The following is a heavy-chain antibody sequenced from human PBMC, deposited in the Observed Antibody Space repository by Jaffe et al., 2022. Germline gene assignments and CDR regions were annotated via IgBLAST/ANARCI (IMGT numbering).Heavy chain of an antibody. J-gene: IGHJ4*02. Sequence: EVQLLESGGGLVQPGGSLRLSCAASGFTFSSYAMSWVRQAPGKGLEWVSAISGSGGSTYYADSVKGRFTISRDNSKNTLYLQMNSLRAEDTAVYYCAKDFQQGWFRESYFDYWGQGTLVTVSS. CDR2: ISGSGGST. D-gene: IGHD3-10*01. V-gene: IGHV3-23*01. CDR1: GFTFSSYA. CDR3: AKDFQQGWFRESYFDY.